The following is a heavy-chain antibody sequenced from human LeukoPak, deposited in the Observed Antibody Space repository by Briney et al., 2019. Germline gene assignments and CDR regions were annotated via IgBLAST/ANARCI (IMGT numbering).Heavy chain of an antibody. D-gene: IGHD3-16*01. V-gene: IGHV4-39*07. CDR3: ARDWGSGLYGMDV. CDR1: GGSISSSNYY. J-gene: IGHJ6*02. Sequence: SETLSLTCTVSGGSISSSNYYWAWIRQPPGKGLEWIGNIYYSGNTNYNPSLKSRVTISVDTSKNQFSLKLSSVTAADTAVYYCARDWGSGLYGMDVWGQGTTVTVSS. CDR2: IYYSGNT.